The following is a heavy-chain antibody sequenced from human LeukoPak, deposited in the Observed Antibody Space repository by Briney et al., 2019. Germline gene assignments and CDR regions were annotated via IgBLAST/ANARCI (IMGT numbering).Heavy chain of an antibody. Sequence: TSETLSLTCTVSGGSISSYYWSWIRQPAGKGLEWIGRIYTSGSTNYNPSLKSRVTMSVDTSKNQFSLKLSSVTAADTAVHYCARVRYSSGWYYFDYWGQGTLVTVSS. CDR3: ARVRYSSGWYYFDY. CDR2: IYTSGST. D-gene: IGHD6-19*01. V-gene: IGHV4-4*07. J-gene: IGHJ4*02. CDR1: GGSISSYY.